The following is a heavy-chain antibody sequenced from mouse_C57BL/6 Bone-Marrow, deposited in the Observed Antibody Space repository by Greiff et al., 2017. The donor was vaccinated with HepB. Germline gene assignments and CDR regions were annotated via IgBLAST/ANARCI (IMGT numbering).Heavy chain of an antibody. CDR2: IYPRSGNT. CDR1: GYTFTSYG. V-gene: IGHV1-81*01. CDR3: AREGGRGFAY. Sequence: QVQLQHSGAELARPGASVKLSCKASGYTFTSYGISWVKQRTGQGLEWIGEIYPRSGNTYYNEKFKGKATLTADKSSSTAYMELRSLTSEDSAVYFCAREGGRGFAYWGQGTLVTVSA. J-gene: IGHJ3*01. D-gene: IGHD3-3*01.